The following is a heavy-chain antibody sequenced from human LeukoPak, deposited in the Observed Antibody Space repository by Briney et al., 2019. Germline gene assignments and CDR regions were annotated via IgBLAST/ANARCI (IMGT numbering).Heavy chain of an antibody. CDR3: ARVGYYYGSGSDGFDI. J-gene: IGHJ3*02. CDR2: ISSSGSPI. Sequence: GGSLRLSCAASGFTFTDYYMTWIRQTPGKGLEGVSYISSSGSPIYYADSVKGRFTVSRDNSENSLYLQMNSLRVEDTAVYYCARVGYYYGSGSDGFDIWGHGTTVTVSS. D-gene: IGHD3-10*01. CDR1: GFTFTDYY. V-gene: IGHV3-11*01.